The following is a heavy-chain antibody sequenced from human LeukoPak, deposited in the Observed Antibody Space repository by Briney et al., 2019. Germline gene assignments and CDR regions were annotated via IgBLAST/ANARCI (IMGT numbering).Heavy chain of an antibody. CDR3: ARRGDGYCSSTSCYEGCYFDY. V-gene: IGHV3-21*01. D-gene: IGHD2-2*03. CDR2: ISSSSSYI. Sequence: GGSLRLSCAASGFTFSSYSMSWVRQAPGKGLEWVSSISSSSSYIYYADSVKGRFTISRDNAKNSLYLQMNSLRAEDTAVYYCARRGDGYCSSTSCYEGCYFDYWGQGTLVTVSS. J-gene: IGHJ4*02. CDR1: GFTFSSYS.